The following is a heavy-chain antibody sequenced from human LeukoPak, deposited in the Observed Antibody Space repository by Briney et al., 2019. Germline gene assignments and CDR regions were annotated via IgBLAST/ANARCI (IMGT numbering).Heavy chain of an antibody. Sequence: PGGSLRLSCAASGFTFDDYGMSWVRQAPGKGLEWVSGINWNGGSTGYADSVKGRFTISRDNAKNSLYLQMNSLRAEDTALYYCASPAQYYNFGGGSNYWGQGTLATVSS. CDR1: GFTFDDYG. CDR3: ASPAQYYNFGGGSNY. J-gene: IGHJ4*02. CDR2: INWNGGST. V-gene: IGHV3-20*04. D-gene: IGHD3-3*01.